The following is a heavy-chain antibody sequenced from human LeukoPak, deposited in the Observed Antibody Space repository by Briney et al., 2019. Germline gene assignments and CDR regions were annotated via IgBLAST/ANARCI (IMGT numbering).Heavy chain of an antibody. D-gene: IGHD4-17*01. CDR3: ARDPSGSYGDSFDI. CDR2: ISHDGSTK. V-gene: IGHV3-30*03. Sequence: GGSLRLSCTASGFIFSNSGMHWVRQAPGKGLEWVAVISHDGSTKYYADSVKGRFTFSRDNSKNTLYLQMNGLRAEDTAVYFCARDPSGSYGDSFDIWGQGTMVVVSS. J-gene: IGHJ3*02. CDR1: GFIFSNSG.